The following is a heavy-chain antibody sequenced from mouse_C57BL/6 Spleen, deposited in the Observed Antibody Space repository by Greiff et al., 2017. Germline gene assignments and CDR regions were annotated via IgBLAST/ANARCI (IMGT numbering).Heavy chain of an antibody. CDR1: GYEFSSSW. V-gene: IGHV1-82*01. CDR3: ASMAATDAMDY. CDR2: IYPGDGDT. Sequence: QVQLQQSGPELVKPGASVKISCKASGYEFSSSWMNWVKQRPGKGLEWIGRIYPGDGDTNYNGKFKGKATLTADKASSTAYMQLSSLTSEDSAVYFCASMAATDAMDYWGQGTSVTVSS. D-gene: IGHD6-1*01. J-gene: IGHJ4*01.